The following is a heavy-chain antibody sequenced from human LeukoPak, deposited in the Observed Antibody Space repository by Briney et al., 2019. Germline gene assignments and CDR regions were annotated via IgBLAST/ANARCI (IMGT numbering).Heavy chain of an antibody. V-gene: IGHV3-48*01. CDR2: ISSSSSTI. J-gene: IGHJ6*03. D-gene: IGHD2-2*01. Sequence: SGGSLRLSCAASGFTFSSYSMNWVRQAPGKGLEWVSYISSSSSTIYYADSVKGRFTISRDNAKNSLYLQMNSLRAEDTAVYYCAREGICSSTSCYQSHYYYYMVVWGKGTTVTVSS. CDR1: GFTFSSYS. CDR3: AREGICSSTSCYQSHYYYYMVV.